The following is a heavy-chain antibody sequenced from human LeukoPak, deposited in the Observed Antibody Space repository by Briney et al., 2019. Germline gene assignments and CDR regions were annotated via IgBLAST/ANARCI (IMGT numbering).Heavy chain of an antibody. D-gene: IGHD2/OR15-2a*01. CDR3: ARLSPAPDY. CDR2: IDPSDSYT. V-gene: IGHV5-10-1*01. Sequence: GESLKISCKASGYSFTSYWIYWVRQVPGKGLEDMGRIDPSDSYTYYSPSFEGHVTISVEKSISTAYLQWSSLKASDTAIYHCARLSPAPDYWGQGTLVTVSS. CDR1: GYSFTSYW. J-gene: IGHJ4*02.